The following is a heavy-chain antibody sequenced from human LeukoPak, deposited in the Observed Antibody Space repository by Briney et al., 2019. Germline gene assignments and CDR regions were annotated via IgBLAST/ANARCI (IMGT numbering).Heavy chain of an antibody. Sequence: GSLRLSCAASGFTFSSNIMSWVRQAPGKGLEWVSGISGSGATTYYAESVKGRFTISRDNSKNTLYLQMNSLRAEDTALYYCAKVRGPWGQGTLVTVSS. V-gene: IGHV3-23*01. CDR1: GFTFSSNI. J-gene: IGHJ5*02. CDR2: ISGSGATT. CDR3: AKVRGP. D-gene: IGHD3-10*01.